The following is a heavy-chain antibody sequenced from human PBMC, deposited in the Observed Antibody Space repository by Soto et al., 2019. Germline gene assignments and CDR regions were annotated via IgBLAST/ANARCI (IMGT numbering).Heavy chain of an antibody. CDR1: GGSISSGGYY. CDR2: IYYSGST. CDR3: ARDRGGYSYGLDY. D-gene: IGHD5-18*01. Sequence: SETLSLTCTVSGGSISSGGYYWSWIRQHPGKGLEWIGYIYYSGSTYYNPSLKSRVTISVDTSKNQFSLKLSSVTAADTAVYYCARDRGGYSYGLDYWGQGTLVTVSS. J-gene: IGHJ4*02. V-gene: IGHV4-31*03.